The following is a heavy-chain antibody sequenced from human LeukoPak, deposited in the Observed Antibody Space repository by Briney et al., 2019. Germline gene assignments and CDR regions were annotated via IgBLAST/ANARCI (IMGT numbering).Heavy chain of an antibody. V-gene: IGHV4-31*03. CDR1: GGSISSGDYY. J-gene: IGHJ4*02. CDR3: AREGVAMVDY. Sequence: SETLSLTCTVSGGSISSGDYYWSWIRQHPGKGLEWIGYIYYSGSTYYNPSLKSRVTISVDTSKNQFSLKLSSVTAADTAVYYCAREGVAMVDYWGQGTLVTVSS. CDR2: IYYSGST. D-gene: IGHD3-3*01.